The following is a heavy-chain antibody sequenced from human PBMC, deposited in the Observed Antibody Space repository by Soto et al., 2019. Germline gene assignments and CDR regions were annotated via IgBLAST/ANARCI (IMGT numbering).Heavy chain of an antibody. CDR2: INPSDGGT. CDR1: GYTFTSYY. V-gene: IGHV1-46*03. CDR3: ATAGIVVTSQPQLGY. D-gene: IGHD3-22*01. J-gene: IGHJ4*01. Sequence: ASVTASFTASGYTFTSYYMHWVRQAPGKGLEWMGRINPSDGGTVYAQKFQGRINMTEDTSTNTAYMELSSLRFEDTAVYYCATAGIVVTSQPQLGYWGHGILVTVSS.